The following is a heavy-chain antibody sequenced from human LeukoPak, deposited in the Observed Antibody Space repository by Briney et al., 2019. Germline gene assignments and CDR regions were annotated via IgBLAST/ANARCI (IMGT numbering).Heavy chain of an antibody. CDR1: GFTFSSYA. V-gene: IGHV3-30*04. CDR2: ISYDGSNK. CDR3: AATPGYSSGWYVRYFDY. D-gene: IGHD6-19*01. Sequence: GGSLRLSCAASGFTFSSYAMHWVRQAPGKGLEWVAVISYDGSNKYYADSVKGRFTISRDNSKNTLYLQTNSLRAEDTAVYYCAATPGYSSGWYVRYFDYWGQGTLVTVSS. J-gene: IGHJ4*02.